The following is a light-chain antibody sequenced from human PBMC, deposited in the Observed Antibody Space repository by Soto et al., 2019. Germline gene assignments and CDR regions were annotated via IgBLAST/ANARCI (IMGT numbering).Light chain of an antibody. J-gene: IGKJ1*01. Sequence: DIQMSQSPSTLSASVGDRVTITCRASQGISTWLAWYQHKPGKAPKLLIYQASGLEGGVPSRFSGSGSGTEFTLTISSLQPDDFATYYCQHYNSYSFGQGTKVDIK. CDR1: QGISTW. CDR3: QHYNSYS. V-gene: IGKV1-5*03. CDR2: QAS.